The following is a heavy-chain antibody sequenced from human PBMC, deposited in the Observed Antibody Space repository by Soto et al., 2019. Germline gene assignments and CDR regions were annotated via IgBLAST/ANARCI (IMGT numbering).Heavy chain of an antibody. D-gene: IGHD3-9*01. J-gene: IGHJ6*02. V-gene: IGHV3-11*01. CDR1: GFTFSNYY. Sequence: GGSLRLSCTASGFTFSNYYMSWIRQAPGKGLERVSYISSSCITIYYADSVKGRFTISRDNAKNSLYLQMNSLRAEDPAAYYFASERHYDILTGYYYYYYGMDVWGQGTTVTVSS. CDR3: ASERHYDILTGYYYYYYGMDV. CDR2: ISSSCITI.